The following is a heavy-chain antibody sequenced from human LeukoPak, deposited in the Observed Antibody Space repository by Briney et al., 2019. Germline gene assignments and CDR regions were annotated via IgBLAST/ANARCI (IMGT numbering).Heavy chain of an antibody. CDR3: TRGSSGRPFDY. J-gene: IGHJ4*02. Sequence: TGGSLRLSCTASGFTFGDYAMSWVRQAPGKGLEGVGFIRSKAYGGTTEYAASVKGRFTISRDDSKSIAYLQMNSLKTEDTAVYYCTRGSSGRPFDYWGQGTLVTVSS. D-gene: IGHD6-19*01. CDR2: IRSKAYGGTT. CDR1: GFTFGDYA. V-gene: IGHV3-49*04.